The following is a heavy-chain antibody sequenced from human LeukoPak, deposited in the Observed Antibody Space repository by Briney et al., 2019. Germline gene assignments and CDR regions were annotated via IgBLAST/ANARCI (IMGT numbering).Heavy chain of an antibody. J-gene: IGHJ4*02. V-gene: IGHV1-69*13. CDR2: IIPIFGTA. CDR3: ARDPSATDVN. Sequence: SVKVSCKASGYTFTSYDINWVRQATGQGLEWMGGIIPIFGTANYAQKFQGRVTITADESTSTAYMELSSLRSEDTAVYYCARDPSATDVNWGQGTLVTVSS. CDR1: GYTFTSYD.